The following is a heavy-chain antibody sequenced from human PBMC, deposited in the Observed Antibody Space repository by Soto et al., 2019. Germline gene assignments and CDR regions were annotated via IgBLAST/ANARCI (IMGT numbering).Heavy chain of an antibody. CDR3: ARGQYYYGSGSYPPPPHYYYYMDV. J-gene: IGHJ6*03. D-gene: IGHD3-10*01. CDR2: IYYSGST. CDR1: GGSISSYY. Sequence: QVQLQESGPGLVKPSETLSLTCTVSGGSISSYYWSWIRQPPGKGLEWIGYIYYSGSTNYNPSLKSRVTIAVDTSKNQFPRKLSSVTAADTAVYYCARGQYYYGSGSYPPPPHYYYYMDVWGKGTTVTVSS. V-gene: IGHV4-59*01.